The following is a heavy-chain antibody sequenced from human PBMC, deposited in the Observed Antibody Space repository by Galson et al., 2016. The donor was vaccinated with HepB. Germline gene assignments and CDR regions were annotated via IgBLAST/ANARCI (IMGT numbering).Heavy chain of an antibody. CDR3: AIVPSQWHDLLFGN. CDR2: ICGRCGDM. Sequence: SLRLSCAASGFTFDKYGMTWFRQAPGKGREWVSTICGRCGDMDYADSVKGRFTISRDVSKHTLYLHMNSLRVEDTAIYYCAIVPSQWHDLLFGNWAQGALVTVSA. D-gene: IGHD6-19*01. J-gene: IGHJ4*02. CDR1: GFTFDKYG. V-gene: IGHV3-23*01.